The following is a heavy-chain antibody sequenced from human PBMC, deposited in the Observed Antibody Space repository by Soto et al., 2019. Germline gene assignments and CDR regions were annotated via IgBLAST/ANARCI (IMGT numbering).Heavy chain of an antibody. CDR3: ASESREFSSSGGLDV. J-gene: IGHJ6*02. V-gene: IGHV4-61*01. D-gene: IGHD3-10*01. CDR1: GGSVNSDSYY. CDR2: LYYSGST. Sequence: QVQLQESGPGLVKPSETLSLTCTVSGGSVNSDSYYWSWIRQPPGKLLEWIGSLYYSGSTNYNPSLKSQVPMSVDTSKNQFPLKLSSVTAADTAVYFCASESREFSSSGGLDVWGQGTTVTVSS.